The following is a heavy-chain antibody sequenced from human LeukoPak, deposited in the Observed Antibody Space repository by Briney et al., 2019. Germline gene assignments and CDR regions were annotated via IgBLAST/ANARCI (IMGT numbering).Heavy chain of an antibody. Sequence: PSETPSLTCTVSGYSISSGYYWGWIRQPPGKGLEWIGTFYHGGSTYYNPSLKSRVTISVDTSKNQFSLNLTSVTAADTAVYYCARQTGSGLFTLPGGQGTLVTVSS. CDR2: FYHGGST. D-gene: IGHD3/OR15-3a*01. CDR1: GYSISSGYY. CDR3: ARQTGSGLFTLP. J-gene: IGHJ4*02. V-gene: IGHV4-38-2*02.